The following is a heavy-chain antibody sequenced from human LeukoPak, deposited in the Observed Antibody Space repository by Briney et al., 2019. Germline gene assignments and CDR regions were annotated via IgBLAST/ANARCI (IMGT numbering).Heavy chain of an antibody. CDR2: ISSSGSSI. J-gene: IGHJ6*03. V-gene: IGHV3-48*03. CDR1: GFTFSSSE. D-gene: IGHD3-10*01. CDR3: ARVVAGTGGYFSYYYLDV. Sequence: GGSLRLSCATSGFTFSSSEMNWVRQAPGKGLEWVSSISSSGSSINYAESVKGRFTISRDNAKNSLYLRMSSLRAEDTAIYYCARVVAGTGGYFSYYYLDVWGKGTTVTVSS.